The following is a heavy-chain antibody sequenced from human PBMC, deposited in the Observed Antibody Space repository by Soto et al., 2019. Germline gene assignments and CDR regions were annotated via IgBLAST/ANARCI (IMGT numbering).Heavy chain of an antibody. CDR3: ARHSLTTITTSFDY. Sequence: SETLSLTCTVSGGSISSSTYYWGWIRQPPGKGLEWIGGIYYSGSTYYNPSLKSRVTISVDTSKNQFSLKLSSVTAADTAVFYCARHSLTTITTSFDYWGRGTLVTLSS. D-gene: IGHD4-4*01. CDR1: GGSISSSTYY. J-gene: IGHJ4*02. V-gene: IGHV4-39*01. CDR2: IYYSGST.